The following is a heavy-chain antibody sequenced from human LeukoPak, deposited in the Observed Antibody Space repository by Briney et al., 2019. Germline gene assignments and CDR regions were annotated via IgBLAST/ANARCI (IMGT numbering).Heavy chain of an antibody. Sequence: SETLSLTCTVSGVSISSSDYCWGWIRQPPGKGLEWIGSIDYSGNTNYNPSLKSRVTISVDWSKNQFSLKLSSVTAADTAVYYCARDWDYYESSGYYLGTAFDIWGQGTMVTVSS. J-gene: IGHJ3*02. CDR3: ARDWDYYESSGYYLGTAFDI. CDR1: GVSISSSDYC. D-gene: IGHD3-22*01. CDR2: IDYSGNT. V-gene: IGHV4-39*07.